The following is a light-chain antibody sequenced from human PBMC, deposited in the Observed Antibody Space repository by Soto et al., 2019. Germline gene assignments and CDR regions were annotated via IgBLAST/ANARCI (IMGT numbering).Light chain of an antibody. J-gene: IGKJ3*01. CDR3: QQHEDFPLT. V-gene: IGKV1-33*01. Sequence: DIQMTQSPSSLSASVGDRVTITCQASQDIHQYLNWYQQKPGKPPNLLIYGASTLETGVPSRFSGRGSGTYFTFTISTLQPEDIATYYGQQHEDFPLTFGPGTTVDI. CDR2: GAS. CDR1: QDIHQY.